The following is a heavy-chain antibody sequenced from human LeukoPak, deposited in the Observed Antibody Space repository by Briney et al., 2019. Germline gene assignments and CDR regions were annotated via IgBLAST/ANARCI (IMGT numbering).Heavy chain of an antibody. CDR2: TYYRSKWYY. V-gene: IGHV6-1*01. Sequence: SQTLSLTCAISGDSVSSNSVAWNWIRQSPSRGLEWLGRTYYRSKWYYDYTLSVKSRIIINPDTSKNQFSLHLNSVTPEDTAVYYCARESDRIGYDFDYWGQGTLVTVSS. D-gene: IGHD5-12*01. CDR3: ARESDRIGYDFDY. J-gene: IGHJ4*02. CDR1: GDSVSSNSVA.